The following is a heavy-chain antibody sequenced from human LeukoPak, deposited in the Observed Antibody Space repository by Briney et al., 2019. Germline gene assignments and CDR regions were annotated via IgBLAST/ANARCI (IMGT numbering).Heavy chain of an antibody. CDR2: IYSGGST. CDR3: ARVGSLDY. CDR1: GFTVSSNY. Sequence: GGSLRLSCAASGFTVSSNYMSWVRQAPGKGLEWVSVIYSGGSTYYADSVKGRFTISRDNAKNSLYLQMSSLSAEDTAVYYCARVGSLDYWGQGTLVTVSS. V-gene: IGHV3-53*01. D-gene: IGHD2-15*01. J-gene: IGHJ4*02.